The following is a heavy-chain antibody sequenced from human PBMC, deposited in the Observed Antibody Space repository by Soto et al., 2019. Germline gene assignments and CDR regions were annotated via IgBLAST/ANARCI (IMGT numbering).Heavy chain of an antibody. CDR2: INHSGST. D-gene: IGHD5-12*01. J-gene: IGHJ4*02. Sequence: GSLRLSCAASGFTFSGYYWSWIRQPPGKGLEWIGEINHSGSTNYNPSLKSRVTISVDTSKNQFSLKLSSVTAADTAVYYCARVPGRYSGPRGYGYWGQGTLVTVSS. CDR1: GFTFSGYY. CDR3: ARVPGRYSGPRGYGY. V-gene: IGHV4-34*01.